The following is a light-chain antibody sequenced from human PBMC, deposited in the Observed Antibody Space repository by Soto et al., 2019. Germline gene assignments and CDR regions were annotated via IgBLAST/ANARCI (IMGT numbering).Light chain of an antibody. V-gene: IGLV2-14*01. J-gene: IGLJ1*01. CDR2: EVS. CDR1: SSDDGGYAY. Sequence: QSVRTQPASVSGSPGKSITISCTGTSSDDGGYAYVSWYQLHPGKAPKLMVFEVSNRPSGVSYRFSGSKSGNTASLTISGLQAEDEVDYFCSSYSISTAYLFGTGPKLTVL. CDR3: SSYSISTAYL.